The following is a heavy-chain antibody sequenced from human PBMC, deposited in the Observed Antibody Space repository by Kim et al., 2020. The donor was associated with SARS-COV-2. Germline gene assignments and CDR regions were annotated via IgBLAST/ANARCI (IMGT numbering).Heavy chain of an antibody. D-gene: IGHD2-2*02. CDR2: IYYSGST. J-gene: IGHJ6*01. Sequence: LETLSLTCTVSGGSVSSGSYYWSWIRQPPGKGLEWIGYIYYSGSTNYNPSLKSRVTISVDTSKNQFSLKLSSVTAADTAVYYCARGVSWVPAAISGYYY. CDR1: GGSVSSGSYY. V-gene: IGHV4-61*01. CDR3: ARGVSWVPAAISGYYY.